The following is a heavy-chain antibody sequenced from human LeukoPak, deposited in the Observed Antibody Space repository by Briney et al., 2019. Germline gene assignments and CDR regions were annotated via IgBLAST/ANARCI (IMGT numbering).Heavy chain of an antibody. J-gene: IGHJ6*03. Sequence: GDSVKVSCKASGYTFSGSGWYLYWLRQAPGQGLECLGWIHPYNGDTAYAQKFQGRVAMTRDTSISTAYMELSRLRPDDTALYYCAKDGSNGPYYYYYMDVWGKGTTVTVSS. CDR3: AKDGSNGPYYYYYMDV. D-gene: IGHD4-11*01. V-gene: IGHV1-2*02. CDR2: IHPYNGDT. CDR1: GYTFSGSGWY.